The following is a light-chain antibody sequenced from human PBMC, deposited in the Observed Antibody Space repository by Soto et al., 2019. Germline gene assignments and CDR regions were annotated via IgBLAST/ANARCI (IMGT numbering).Light chain of an antibody. CDR2: RAS. V-gene: IGKV1-5*03. J-gene: IGKJ1*01. CDR3: QQYSSDST. CDR1: QNINTW. Sequence: QMTQSPSTLSASVGDRVTITCRASQNINTWLAWYQQKPGKAPRLLIYRASSLENGVPSRFGGSESGTQIIFTISSLQPDDSATYYCQQYSSDSTFGQGTKVEIK.